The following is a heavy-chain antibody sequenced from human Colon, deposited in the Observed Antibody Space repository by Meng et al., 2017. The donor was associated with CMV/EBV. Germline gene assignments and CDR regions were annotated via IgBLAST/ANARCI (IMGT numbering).Heavy chain of an antibody. V-gene: IGHV3-7*01. Sequence: GESLKISCSASGFTPNNCWMSWVRQAPGKGLEWVANIKQDGSEKYYVDSVKGRFTISRDNAKNSLYLQMNSLRVEDTAVYYCARDLVGATGDFWGQGTLVTVSS. CDR1: GFTPNNCW. CDR2: IKQDGSEK. CDR3: ARDLVGATGDF. D-gene: IGHD2-15*01. J-gene: IGHJ4*02.